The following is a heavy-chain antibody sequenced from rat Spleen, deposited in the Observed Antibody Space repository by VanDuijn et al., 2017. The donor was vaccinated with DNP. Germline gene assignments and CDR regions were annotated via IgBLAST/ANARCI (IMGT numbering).Heavy chain of an antibody. CDR2: ISYEVRST. D-gene: IGHD3-1*01. V-gene: IGHV5-22*01. CDR3: ARQLYLPLFDY. J-gene: IGHJ2*01. CDR1: GFTFSNYG. Sequence: EVQLVESGGGLVQPGRSLKLSCAASGFTFSNYGMAWVRQAPTKGLEWVASISYEVRSTFYGDSVKGRFTISRDDAKSTLYLQLSGLRSEDTATYYCARQLYLPLFDYWGQGVMVTVSS.